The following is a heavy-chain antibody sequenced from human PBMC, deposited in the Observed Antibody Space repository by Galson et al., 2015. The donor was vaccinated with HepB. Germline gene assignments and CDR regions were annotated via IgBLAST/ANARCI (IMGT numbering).Heavy chain of an antibody. CDR2: ISSSSSTI. J-gene: IGHJ6*02. Sequence: SLRLSCAASGFTFSSYSMNWVRQAPGKGLEWVSYISSSSSTIYYADSVKGRFTISRDNAKNSLYLQMNSLRDEDTAVYYCARESGQLSPYYYGMDVWGQGTTVTVSS. CDR1: GFTFSSYS. V-gene: IGHV3-48*02. CDR3: ARESGQLSPYYYGMDV. D-gene: IGHD6-13*01.